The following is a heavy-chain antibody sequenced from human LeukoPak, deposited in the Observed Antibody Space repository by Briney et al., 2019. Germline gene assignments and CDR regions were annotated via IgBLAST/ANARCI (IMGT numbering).Heavy chain of an antibody. CDR3: ARDRMTTVTTTRDNSALHYYYGMDV. Sequence: SETLSLTCTVSGGSISSYYWSWIRQPAGKGLEWIGRIYTSGSTNYNPSLKSRVTMSVDTSKNQFSLKLSSVTAADTAVYYCARDRMTTVTTTRDNSALHYYYGMDVWGQGTTVTVSS. V-gene: IGHV4-4*07. CDR1: GGSISSYY. D-gene: IGHD4-4*01. CDR2: IYTSGST. J-gene: IGHJ6*02.